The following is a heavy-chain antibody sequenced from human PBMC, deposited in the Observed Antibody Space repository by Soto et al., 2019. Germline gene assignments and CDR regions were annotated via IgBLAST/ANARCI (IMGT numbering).Heavy chain of an antibody. CDR2: ISAYNGNT. Sequence: GASVKVSCKASGYTFTSYGISWVRQAPGQGLEWMGWISAYNGNTNYAQKLQGRVTMTTDTSTSTAYMELRSLRSDDTAVDYCAXXSREVRPXDAFDIWGQGTMVTVSS. D-gene: IGHD3-10*01. CDR1: GYTFTSYG. V-gene: IGHV1-18*01. CDR3: AXXSREVRPXDAFDI. J-gene: IGHJ3*02.